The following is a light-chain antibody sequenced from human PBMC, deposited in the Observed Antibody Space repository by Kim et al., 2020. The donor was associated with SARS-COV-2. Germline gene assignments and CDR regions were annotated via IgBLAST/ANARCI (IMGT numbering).Light chain of an antibody. V-gene: IGKV1-12*01. J-gene: IGKJ1*01. CDR2: GAS. Sequence: IQLTQSPSSVSASVGDRVTITCRASQDINTWLGWYQQKPGKAPKLLIYGASNLQSGVPSRFSGSGSGTDFTLTISRLQPDDCATYYCQQANSCHPWTFGQGTKVDIK. CDR3: QQANSCHPWT. CDR1: QDINTW.